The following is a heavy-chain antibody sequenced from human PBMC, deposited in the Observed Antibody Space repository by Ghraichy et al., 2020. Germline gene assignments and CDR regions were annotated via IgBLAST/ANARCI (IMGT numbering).Heavy chain of an antibody. V-gene: IGHV1-2*06. J-gene: IGHJ5*02. CDR1: GYTFTAYY. D-gene: IGHD3-10*01. CDR2: INPNTGVT. CDR3: ARVGGQHQFDP. Sequence: ASVKVSCKASGYTFTAYYLHWVRQAPGQGLEWMGRINPNTGVTDYAENFHGRVTMTRDTSISTAYMELARLTSDDTAVYFCARVGGQHQFDPWGQGTLVTVSS.